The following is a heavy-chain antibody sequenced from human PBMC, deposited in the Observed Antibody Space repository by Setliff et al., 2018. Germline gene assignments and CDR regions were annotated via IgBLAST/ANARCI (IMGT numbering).Heavy chain of an antibody. CDR1: GGSFSGYY. Sequence: PSETLSLTCAVYGGSFSGYYWSWIRQPPGKGLEWIGEIYHSGSTNYNPSLKSRVTISVDKSKNQFSLKLSSVTAADTAVYYCARDRRMVRGARTWFDPWGQGTLVTVSS. V-gene: IGHV4-34*01. D-gene: IGHD3-10*01. J-gene: IGHJ5*02. CDR3: ARDRRMVRGARTWFDP. CDR2: IYHSGST.